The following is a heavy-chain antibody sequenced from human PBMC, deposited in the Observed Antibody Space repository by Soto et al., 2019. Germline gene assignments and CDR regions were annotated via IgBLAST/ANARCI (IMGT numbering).Heavy chain of an antibody. Sequence: QVQLVQSGAEVKKPGASVKVSCKASGYTFTSYDINWVRQATGQGLEWMGWMNPNSGNTGYAQKFQGRVTMTRNTSISTAYMELSSLRSADTAVYYCARGSRGYCSGGSCYSYYYYGMDVWGQGTTVTVSS. CDR1: GYTFTSYD. V-gene: IGHV1-8*01. J-gene: IGHJ6*02. CDR2: MNPNSGNT. CDR3: ARGSRGYCSGGSCYSYYYYGMDV. D-gene: IGHD2-15*01.